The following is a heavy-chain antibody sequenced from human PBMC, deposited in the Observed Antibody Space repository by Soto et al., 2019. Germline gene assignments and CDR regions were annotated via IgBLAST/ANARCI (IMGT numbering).Heavy chain of an antibody. J-gene: IGHJ4*02. V-gene: IGHV3-53*01. D-gene: IGHD3-16*01. CDR1: GFSVSTNY. Sequence: EVQLVESGGGLIQPGGSLRLSCAASGFSVSTNYMSWVRQAPGKGLEWVSVIYSGGNTYLADSVKGRLTVSRDISKNTQFLQMNSLTAEDTAIYYCARGTGFGQPEQRVIDYWGQGTLVTVSS. CDR2: IYSGGNT. CDR3: ARGTGFGQPEQRVIDY.